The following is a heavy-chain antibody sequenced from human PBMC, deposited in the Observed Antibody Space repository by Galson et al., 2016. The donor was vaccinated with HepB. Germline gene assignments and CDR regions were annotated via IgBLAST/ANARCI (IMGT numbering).Heavy chain of an antibody. V-gene: IGHV3-48*01. CDR2: ISSSSSTV. Sequence: SLRLSCAASGFTFGSYSMNWVRQAPGKGLKWVSYISSSSSTVYYADSVKGRFTISRDNAKNSLYLQMNSLRAEDTAVYYCARGGASCSGGSCYFWFDPWGQGTPVIVSS. CDR1: GFTFGSYS. D-gene: IGHD2-15*01. J-gene: IGHJ5*02. CDR3: ARGGASCSGGSCYFWFDP.